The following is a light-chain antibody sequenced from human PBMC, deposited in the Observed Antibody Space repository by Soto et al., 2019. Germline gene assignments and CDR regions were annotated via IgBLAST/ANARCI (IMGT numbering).Light chain of an antibody. CDR2: DVS. CDR1: GSDVGGYNF. Sequence: QSVLTQPASVSGSRGQSITISCTGTGSDVGGYNFVSWYQQHPGTAPKLMIYDVSNRPSGVSNRFSGSKSGNTASLTISGLQPEDEADYYCSSYTSSSTVVFGGGTKLTVL. CDR3: SSYTSSSTVV. J-gene: IGLJ2*01. V-gene: IGLV2-14*01.